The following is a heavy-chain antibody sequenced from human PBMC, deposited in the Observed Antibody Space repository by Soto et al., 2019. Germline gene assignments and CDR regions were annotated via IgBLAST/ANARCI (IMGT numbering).Heavy chain of an antibody. V-gene: IGHV3-23*01. Sequence: EVQLLESGGGLVQPGGSLRLSCAASGFTFSSYAMSWVRQAPGKGLEWVSTISGSGGSTYYADSVKGRFTISRDNSKNTLYLQMNSLRAEDTAVYYCATRPTPGDCSGGSCYFSSEYWGQGTLVTVSS. J-gene: IGHJ4*02. CDR2: ISGSGGST. D-gene: IGHD2-15*01. CDR3: ATRPTPGDCSGGSCYFSSEY. CDR1: GFTFSSYA.